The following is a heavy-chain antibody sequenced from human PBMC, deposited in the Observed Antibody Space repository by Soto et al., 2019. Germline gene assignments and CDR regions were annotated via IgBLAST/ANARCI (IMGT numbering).Heavy chain of an antibody. V-gene: IGHV4-59*08. Sequence: SETLSLTCTVSAGSISSYYWSWIRQPPGKGLEWIGSIYYSGSANYNPSLQTRVTISLDKSRSQFSLKLNSVTAADSAVYFCARLEGLATISYYFDFWGPGALVTVSS. CDR3: ARLEGLATISYYFDF. CDR2: IYYSGSA. J-gene: IGHJ4*02. CDR1: AGSISSYY. D-gene: IGHD3-9*01.